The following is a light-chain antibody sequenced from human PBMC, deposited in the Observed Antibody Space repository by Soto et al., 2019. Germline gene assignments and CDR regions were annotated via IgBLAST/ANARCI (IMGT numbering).Light chain of an antibody. CDR3: AQGLQTPLT. CDR1: RSLLSSNGYNY. Sequence: DVVMTQSPLSLPVTPGEPASISCRSSRSLLSSNGYNYLNWYPQKPGQSPQLLIYLGSNRASGVPDRFSGSGSGTDFTLKISRVEAEDVGVYYCAQGLQTPLTFGGGTKVDIK. CDR2: LGS. V-gene: IGKV2-28*01. J-gene: IGKJ4*01.